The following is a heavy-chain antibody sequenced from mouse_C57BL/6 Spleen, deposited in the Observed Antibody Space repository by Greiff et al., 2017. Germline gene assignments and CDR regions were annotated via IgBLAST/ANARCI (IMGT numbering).Heavy chain of an antibody. Sequence: DVKLVESGGGLVKPGGSLKLSCAASGFTFSDYGMHWVRQAPEKGLEWVAYISSGSSTIYYADTVKGRFTISRDNAKNTLFLQMTSLRSEDTAMYYCARYGHYYAMDYWGQGTSVTVSS. D-gene: IGHD1-1*02. CDR1: GFTFSDYG. J-gene: IGHJ4*01. CDR2: ISSGSSTI. CDR3: ARYGHYYAMDY. V-gene: IGHV5-17*01.